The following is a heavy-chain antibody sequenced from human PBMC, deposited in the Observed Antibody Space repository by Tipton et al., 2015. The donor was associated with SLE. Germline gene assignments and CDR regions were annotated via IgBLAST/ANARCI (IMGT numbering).Heavy chain of an antibody. CDR2: ISTSGST. CDR1: SGSISSGNYY. Sequence: TLSLTCTVSSGSISSGNYYWNWIRQPAGKGLEWIGRISTSGSTNYNPSLKSRVTISVDTSKNQFSLKVTSVTAADTAVYYCARGGASSKYFDLWGRGTLLTVSS. J-gene: IGHJ2*01. V-gene: IGHV4-61*02. CDR3: ARGGASSKYFDL. D-gene: IGHD6-6*01.